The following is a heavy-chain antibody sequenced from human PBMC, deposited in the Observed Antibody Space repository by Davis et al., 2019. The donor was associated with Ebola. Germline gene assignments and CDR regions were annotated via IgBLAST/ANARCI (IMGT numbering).Heavy chain of an antibody. V-gene: IGHV3-23*01. CDR3: ARIYYYYYGMDV. Sequence: GESLKISCAASGFTFSSYAMSWVRQAPGKGLEWVSAISGSGGSTYYADSVKGRFTISRDNSKNTLYLQMNSLRAEDMAVYYCARIYYYYYGMDVWGQGTTVTVSS. J-gene: IGHJ6*02. CDR1: GFTFSSYA. CDR2: ISGSGGST.